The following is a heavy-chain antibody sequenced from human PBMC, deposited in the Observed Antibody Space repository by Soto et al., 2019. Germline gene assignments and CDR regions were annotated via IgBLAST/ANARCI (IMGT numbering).Heavy chain of an antibody. J-gene: IGHJ5*02. CDR2: IYYSGST. Sequence: SETLSLTCTVSGGSISSSSYYWGWIRQPPGKGLEWIGSIYYSGSTYYNPSLKSRVTISVDTSKNQFSLKLSSVTAADTAVYYCARPQDCSGGSCNRGNWFEPWGQGTLVTVSS. V-gene: IGHV4-39*01. CDR3: ARPQDCSGGSCNRGNWFEP. D-gene: IGHD2-15*01. CDR1: GGSISSSSYY.